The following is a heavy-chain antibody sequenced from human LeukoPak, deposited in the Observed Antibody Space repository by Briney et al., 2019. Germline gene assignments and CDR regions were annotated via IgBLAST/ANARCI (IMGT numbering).Heavy chain of an antibody. V-gene: IGHV4-61*02. CDR2: IYTSGST. CDR1: GGSISSGSYY. Sequence: SQTLSLTCIVSGGSISSGSYYWSWIRQPAGKGLEWIGRIYTSGSTNYNPSLKSRVTISVDTSKNQFSLKLSSVTAADTAVYYCAREDKGPAFFDYWGQGTLVTVSS. J-gene: IGHJ4*02. D-gene: IGHD2-15*01. CDR3: AREDKGPAFFDY.